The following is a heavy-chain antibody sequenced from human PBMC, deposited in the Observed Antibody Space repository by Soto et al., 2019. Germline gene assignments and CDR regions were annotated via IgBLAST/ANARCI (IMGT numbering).Heavy chain of an antibody. CDR3: AKDRTPYSSGWYYFDY. D-gene: IGHD6-19*01. CDR2: ISYDGSNK. CDR1: GFTFSSYG. J-gene: IGHJ4*02. V-gene: IGHV3-30*18. Sequence: GGSLRLSCAASGFTFSSYGMHWVRQAPGKGLEWVAVISYDGSNKYYADSVKGRFTISRDNSKNTLYLQMNSLRAEDTAVYYCAKDRTPYSSGWYYFDYWGQGTLVTVSS.